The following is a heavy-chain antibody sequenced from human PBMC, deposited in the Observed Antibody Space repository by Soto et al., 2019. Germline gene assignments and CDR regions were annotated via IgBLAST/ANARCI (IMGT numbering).Heavy chain of an antibody. CDR1: GGTFSSYA. J-gene: IGHJ4*02. Sequence: QVQLVQSGAEVKKPGSSVRVSCKASGGTFSSYAISWVRQAPGQGLEWMAGIIPIFGTANYAQKFQGRVTITADESTSTADMDLSSLRSEDAAVYYCARGGDIVVVPAAMGFWGIGYWGQGTLVTVSS. D-gene: IGHD2-2*01. CDR2: IIPIFGTA. V-gene: IGHV1-69*01. CDR3: ARGGDIVVVPAAMGFWGIGY.